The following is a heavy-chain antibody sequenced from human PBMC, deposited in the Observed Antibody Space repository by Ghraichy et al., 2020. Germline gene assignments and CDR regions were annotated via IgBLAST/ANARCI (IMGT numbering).Heavy chain of an antibody. Sequence: GESLNISCAASGFTFSGSAMHWVRQASGKGLEWVGRIRSKANSYATAYAASVKGRFTISRDDSKNTAYLQMNSLKTEDTAVYYCTRVYGDHINWFDPWGQGTLVTVSS. CDR1: GFTFSGSA. D-gene: IGHD4-17*01. CDR3: TRVYGDHINWFDP. CDR2: IRSKANSYAT. J-gene: IGHJ5*02. V-gene: IGHV3-73*01.